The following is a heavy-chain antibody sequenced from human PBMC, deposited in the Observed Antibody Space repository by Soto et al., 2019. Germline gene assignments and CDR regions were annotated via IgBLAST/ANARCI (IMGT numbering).Heavy chain of an antibody. Sequence: EASVKVSCKASGYTFTSYGISWVRQAPGQGLEWMGWISAYNGNTNYAQKLQGRVTMTTDTSTSTAYMELRSLRSDDTAVYYCARLVIQHYYYGMDVWGQGTTVTVSS. D-gene: IGHD5-18*01. CDR1: GYTFTSYG. J-gene: IGHJ6*02. CDR2: ISAYNGNT. V-gene: IGHV1-18*01. CDR3: ARLVIQHYYYGMDV.